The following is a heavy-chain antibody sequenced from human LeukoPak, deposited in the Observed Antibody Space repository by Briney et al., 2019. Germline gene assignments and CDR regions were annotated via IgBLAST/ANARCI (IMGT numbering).Heavy chain of an antibody. D-gene: IGHD2-8*02. CDR3: AKSLIVVYANKSYFDY. V-gene: IGHV3-73*01. J-gene: IGHJ4*02. CDR1: VVTFSGSA. CDR2: IRSKANSYAT. Sequence: GGSLTLSCAASVVTFSGSAMHWARQASGQGQEWVGRIRSKANSYATAYAASVKGRFTISRDNSKNTLYLQMNSLRAVDTAVYYCAKSLIVVYANKSYFDYWGQGTLVTVSS.